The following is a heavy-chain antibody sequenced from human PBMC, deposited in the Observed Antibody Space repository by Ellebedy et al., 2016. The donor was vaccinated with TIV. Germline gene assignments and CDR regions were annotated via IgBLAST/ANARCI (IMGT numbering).Heavy chain of an antibody. CDR2: ISYDGTNK. J-gene: IGHJ4*02. Sequence: PGGSLRLSCAASGFTFSHYAMYWVRQAPGKGLEWVAVISYDGTNKYYSDSVKGRFTISRDNSKNTLYVQMNSLRAEDTAVYYCAIRPDCSGGTCPLDYWGQGTLVTVSS. V-gene: IGHV3-30-3*01. CDR3: AIRPDCSGGTCPLDY. CDR1: GFTFSHYA. D-gene: IGHD2-15*01.